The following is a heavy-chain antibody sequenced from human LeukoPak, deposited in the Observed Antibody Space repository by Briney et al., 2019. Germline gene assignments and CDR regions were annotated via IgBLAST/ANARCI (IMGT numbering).Heavy chain of an antibody. CDR3: ARARSSIVGATDY. J-gene: IGHJ4*02. Sequence: GSLRLSCAASGFTFSSYAMHWVRQAPGKGLEYVSAISSNGGSTYYANSVKGRFTISRDNSKNTLYLQMGSLRAEDMAVYYCARARSSIVGATDYWGQGTLVTVSS. D-gene: IGHD1-26*01. V-gene: IGHV3-64*01. CDR1: GFTFSSYA. CDR2: ISSNGGST.